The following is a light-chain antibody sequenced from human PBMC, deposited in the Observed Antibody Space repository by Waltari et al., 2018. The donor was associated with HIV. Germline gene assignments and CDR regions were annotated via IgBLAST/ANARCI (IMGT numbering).Light chain of an antibody. CDR1: SSDVGGYDY. J-gene: IGLJ2*01. CDR2: DVS. V-gene: IGLV2-14*03. Sequence: QSALTQPASVSGSPGQSITIPCTGTSSDVGGYDYVSWYQQHPGNAPNFIIYDVSYRPAGVSDRFSDSESGNTAALSICGLQTEYEATVDCCPYTSGYTLDILFGGGTKLPVL. CDR3: CPYTSGYTLDIL.